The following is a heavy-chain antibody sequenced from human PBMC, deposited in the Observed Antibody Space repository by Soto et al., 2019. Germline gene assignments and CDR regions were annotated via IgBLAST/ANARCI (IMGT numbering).Heavy chain of an antibody. CDR3: ARDRLANWFDP. D-gene: IGHD3-9*01. Sequence: SETLSLTCTVSGGSISSYYWNWIRQPPGKGLEWIGYIYYSGSTKYNPSLKSRVTISVDTSKNQFSLKLSSVTAADTAVYYCARDRLANWFDPWGQGTLVTVPQ. V-gene: IGHV4-59*01. J-gene: IGHJ5*02. CDR1: GGSISSYY. CDR2: IYYSGST.